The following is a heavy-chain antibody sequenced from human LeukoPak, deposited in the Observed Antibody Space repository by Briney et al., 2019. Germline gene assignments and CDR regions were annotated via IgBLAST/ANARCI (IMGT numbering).Heavy chain of an antibody. J-gene: IGHJ4*01. D-gene: IGHD6-19*01. V-gene: IGHV3-23*01. CDR1: GFTFSNSA. Sequence: GGSMRLSCAASGFTFSNSAMSWVRQAPGKGLEWVSTLSGSGITTYYADSVKGRFTISRDNSKDTLYLQMNSLRAEDTAVYYCAKGIYSSGWSYFDYWGHGTLVTVSS. CDR3: AKGIYSSGWSYFDY. CDR2: LSGSGITT.